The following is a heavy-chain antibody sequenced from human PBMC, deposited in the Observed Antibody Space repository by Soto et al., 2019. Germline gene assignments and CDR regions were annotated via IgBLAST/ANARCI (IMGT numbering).Heavy chain of an antibody. CDR1: SGSISSSNW. V-gene: IGHV4-4*02. CDR2: IYHSGST. D-gene: IGHD3-10*01. CDR3: ARDSYGSGSYYSPFDY. Sequence: SETLSLTCAVSSGSISSSNWWSWVRQPPGKGLEWIGEIYHSGSTNYNPSLKSRVTISVDKSKNQFSLKLSSVTAADTAVYYCARDSYGSGSYYSPFDYWGQGTLVTVSS. J-gene: IGHJ4*02.